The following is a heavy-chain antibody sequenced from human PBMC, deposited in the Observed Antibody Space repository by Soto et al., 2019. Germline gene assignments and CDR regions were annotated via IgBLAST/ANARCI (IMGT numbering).Heavy chain of an antibody. V-gene: IGHV4-34*01. CDR1: GGSFSGYY. CDR2: INHSGST. CDR3: ARRVVDFWSGYWFDY. D-gene: IGHD3-3*01. Sequence: PSETLSLTCAVYGGSFSGYYWSWIRQPPGKGLEWIGEINHSGSTNYNPSLKSRVTISVDTSKNQFSLKLSSVTAADTAVYYCARRVVDFWSGYWFDYWGQGTLVTVSS. J-gene: IGHJ4*02.